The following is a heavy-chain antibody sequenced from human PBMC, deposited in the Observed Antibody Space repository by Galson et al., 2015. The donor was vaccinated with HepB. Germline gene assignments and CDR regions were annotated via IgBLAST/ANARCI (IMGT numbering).Heavy chain of an antibody. CDR3: ANRGDYYDRTTSPGGI. V-gene: IGHV3-23*01. J-gene: IGHJ3*02. D-gene: IGHD3-22*01. CDR1: GFTFSSYA. CDR2: ISGSGGST. Sequence: SLRLSCAASGFTFSSYAMSWVRQAPGKGLEWVSAISGSGGSTYYADSVKGRFTISRDNSKNTLYLQMNSLRAEDTAVYYCANRGDYYDRTTSPGGIWGQGTMVTVSS.